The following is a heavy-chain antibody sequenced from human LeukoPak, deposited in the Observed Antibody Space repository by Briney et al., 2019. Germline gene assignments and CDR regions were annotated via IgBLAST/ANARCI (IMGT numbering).Heavy chain of an antibody. V-gene: IGHV4-38-2*02. CDR2: IFHSGST. CDR3: ARVGYYPDYYMDV. CDR1: GYYISSGYY. J-gene: IGHJ6*03. Sequence: SETLSLTCTVSGYYISSGYYWGWIRQPPGKGLEWIGTIFHSGSTYSNPSLQSRVTISVDTSKNQFSLKLSSVTAADTAVCYCARVGYYPDYYMDVWGKGTTVTVSS. D-gene: IGHD2-21*01.